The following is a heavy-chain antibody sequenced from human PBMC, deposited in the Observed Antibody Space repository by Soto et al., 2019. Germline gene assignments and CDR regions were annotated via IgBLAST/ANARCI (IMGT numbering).Heavy chain of an antibody. Sequence: EVQLLESGGGLVQPGGSLRLSCAASGFTFSRYAMNWVRQAPGKGLEWVSAISGSGGSTYYADSVKGRFTISRDNXKXXVNLQMDSLRAEDTAVYYCATSGIVGVQAAGPGGYRGQGTLVSVSS. D-gene: IGHD2-2*01. V-gene: IGHV3-23*01. CDR1: GFTFSRYA. CDR3: ATSGIVGVQAAGPGGY. J-gene: IGHJ4*02. CDR2: ISGSGGST.